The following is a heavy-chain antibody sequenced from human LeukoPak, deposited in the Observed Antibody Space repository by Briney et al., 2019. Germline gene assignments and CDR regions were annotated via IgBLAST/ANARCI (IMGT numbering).Heavy chain of an antibody. CDR3: ARDPPREYSGFEYGMDV. CDR2: IWNDGSNK. Sequence: GKSLRLSCAASGFTFNSHAMHWVRQAPGKGLEWVAVIWNDGSNKYYADSVKGRFTISRDNSKNTLYLQVNSLRAEDTAVYYCARDPPREYSGFEYGMDVWGQGTRVTVS. CDR1: GFTFNSHA. J-gene: IGHJ6*02. D-gene: IGHD5-12*01. V-gene: IGHV3-33*01.